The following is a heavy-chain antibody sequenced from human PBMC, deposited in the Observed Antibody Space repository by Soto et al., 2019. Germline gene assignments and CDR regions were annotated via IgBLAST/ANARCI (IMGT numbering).Heavy chain of an antibody. CDR1: GFTFSSYA. V-gene: IGHV3-23*01. CDR2: ISGSGGST. D-gene: IGHD3-10*01. J-gene: IGHJ5*02. CDR3: AKVRRGYYGSDP. Sequence: GGSLRLSCAASGFTFSSYAMSWVRQAPGKGLEWVTAISGSGGSTYYADSGKGRFTISRDNSKNTLYLQMNSLRAEDTAVYYCAKVRRGYYGSDPWGQGTLVTVSS.